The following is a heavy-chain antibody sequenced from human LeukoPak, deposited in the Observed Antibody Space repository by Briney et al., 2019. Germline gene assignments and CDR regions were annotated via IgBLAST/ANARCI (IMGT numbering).Heavy chain of an antibody. D-gene: IGHD2-15*01. CDR2: ISYDGSNK. J-gene: IGHJ6*02. Sequence: GRSLRLSCAASGFTFSSYGIHWVRQAPGKGLEWVAVISYDGSNKYYADSVKGRFTISRDNSKNTLYLQMNSLRAEDTAVYYCAKGWRSYGMDVWGQGTTVTVSS. CDR1: GFTFSSYG. V-gene: IGHV3-30*18. CDR3: AKGWRSYGMDV.